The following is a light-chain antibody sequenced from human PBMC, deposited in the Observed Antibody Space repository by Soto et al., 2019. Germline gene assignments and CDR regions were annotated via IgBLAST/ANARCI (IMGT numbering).Light chain of an antibody. CDR1: NTDLGVYGY. CDR2: DVN. Sequence: QSVLAQPASVSGSFGQSITISCSGPNTDLGVYGYVSWYQHHPGKAPKLLIYDVNNRPSGISDRFSGSKSGDTASLTISGLQAGDEADYFCFSKISGFVYGFGTGTKVNV. CDR3: FSKISGFVYG. J-gene: IGLJ1*01. V-gene: IGLV2-14*01.